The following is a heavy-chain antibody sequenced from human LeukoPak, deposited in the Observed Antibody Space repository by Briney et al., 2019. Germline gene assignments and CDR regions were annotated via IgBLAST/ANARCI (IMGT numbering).Heavy chain of an antibody. J-gene: IGHJ3*02. V-gene: IGHV3-23*01. D-gene: IGHD6-25*01. Sequence: GALRLSCAASGFTFSNYGMSWVRQAPGKGLEWVSAISGSGGGTYYGDSVKGRFTISRDNSKNTLYLQMNSLRAEDTAVFYCAKDPIGSQAFDIWGQGTMVTVSS. CDR1: GFTFSNYG. CDR3: AKDPIGSQAFDI. CDR2: ISGSGGGT.